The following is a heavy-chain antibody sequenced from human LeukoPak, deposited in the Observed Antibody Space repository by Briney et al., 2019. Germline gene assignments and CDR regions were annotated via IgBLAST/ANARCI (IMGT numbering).Heavy chain of an antibody. CDR1: GFTLSSYA. Sequence: GGSLRLSCAASGFTLSSYAIHWVRQAPGKGLEWVAILSHDGSTTYYADSVKGRFTISRDSSKNTIYLQMNSLRAEDTAVYYCAKGPTMIPDYWGQGTLVTVSS. CDR2: LSHDGSTT. V-gene: IGHV3-30*18. J-gene: IGHJ4*02. D-gene: IGHD3-22*01. CDR3: AKGPTMIPDY.